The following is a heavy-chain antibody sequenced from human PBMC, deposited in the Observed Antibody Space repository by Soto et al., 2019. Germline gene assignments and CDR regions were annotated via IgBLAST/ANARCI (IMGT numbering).Heavy chain of an antibody. J-gene: IGHJ6*02. D-gene: IGHD3-22*01. CDR2: IDPSDSYT. CDR1: GYSFLNYW. Sequence: GESLKISCKGSGYSFLNYWISWVRQMPGKGLEWMGRIDPSDSYTNYSPSFQGHVTISADKSISTAYLQWSSLRAGDTAVYYCARSPPGGYHYYYGMDVWGQGTTVTVSS. V-gene: IGHV5-10-1*01. CDR3: ARSPPGGYHYYYGMDV.